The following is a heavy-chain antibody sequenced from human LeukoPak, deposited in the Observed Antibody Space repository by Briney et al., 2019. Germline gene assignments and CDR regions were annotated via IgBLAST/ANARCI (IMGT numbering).Heavy chain of an antibody. V-gene: IGHV4-4*07. CDR1: GGSISSYY. CDR3: ARDMGIRTYYDFWSGYYYAFDI. D-gene: IGHD3-3*01. Sequence: SETLSLTCTVSGGSISSYYWSWIRQPAGKGLEWIGRIYTSGSTNYNPSLKSRVTMSVDTSKNQFSLKLSSVTAADTAVYYCARDMGIRTYYDFWSGYYYAFDIWGQGTMVTVPS. J-gene: IGHJ3*02. CDR2: IYTSGST.